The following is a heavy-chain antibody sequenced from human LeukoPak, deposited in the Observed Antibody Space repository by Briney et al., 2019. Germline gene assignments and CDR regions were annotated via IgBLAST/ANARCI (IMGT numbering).Heavy chain of an antibody. CDR2: IIPIFGTA. CDR1: GGTFSSYA. CDR3: ARRAEVYNWNYADAFDI. Sequence: SVTVSCKASGGTFSSYAISWVRQAPGQGLEWMGRIIPIFGTANYAQKFQGRVTITTDESTSTAYMELSSLRSEDTAVYYCARRAEVYNWNYADAFDIWGQGTMVTVSS. D-gene: IGHD1-7*01. J-gene: IGHJ3*02. V-gene: IGHV1-69*05.